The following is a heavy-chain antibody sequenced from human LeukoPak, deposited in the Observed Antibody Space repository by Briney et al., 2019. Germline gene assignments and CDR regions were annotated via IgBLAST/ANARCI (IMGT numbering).Heavy chain of an antibody. CDR2: ISYDGSNK. Sequence: PGGSLRLSCAASGFTFSSYGMHWVRQAPGKGLEWVAVISYDGSNKYYADSVKGRFTISRDNSKNTLYLQMNSLRAEDTAVYYCAKGLWFGELLRQEYWGQGTLVTVSS. CDR1: GFTFSSYG. CDR3: AKGLWFGELLRQEY. J-gene: IGHJ4*02. D-gene: IGHD3-10*01. V-gene: IGHV3-30*18.